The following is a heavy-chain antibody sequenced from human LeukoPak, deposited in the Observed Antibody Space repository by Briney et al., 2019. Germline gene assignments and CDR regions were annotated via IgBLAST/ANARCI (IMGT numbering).Heavy chain of an antibody. CDR3: ARGAKFRSYGSGTYYTSLPFDP. CDR2: INPNSDDT. Sequence: ASVKVSCKASGYTFIHHYIHWVRQAPGQGLEWMGWINPNSDDTNYAQKFQGRVTMTRDTSASTAYMELSSLRSEDMAVYYCARGAKFRSYGSGTYYTSLPFDPWGQGTLVTVSS. V-gene: IGHV1-2*02. D-gene: IGHD3-10*01. CDR1: GYTFIHHY. J-gene: IGHJ5*02.